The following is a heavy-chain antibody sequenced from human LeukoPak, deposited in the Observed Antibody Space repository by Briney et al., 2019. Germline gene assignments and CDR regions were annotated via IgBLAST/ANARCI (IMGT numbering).Heavy chain of an antibody. CDR3: ARGAWGELEGDY. J-gene: IGHJ4*02. Sequence: GASVKVSCKASGYTFTSYDINWVRQAPGQGLEWMGWMNPNSGNTGYAQKFQGIVTMTRNTSISTAYMELSSLRSEDTAVYYCARGAWGELEGDYWGQGTLVTVSS. CDR2: MNPNSGNT. V-gene: IGHV1-8*01. CDR1: GYTFTSYD. D-gene: IGHD1-26*01.